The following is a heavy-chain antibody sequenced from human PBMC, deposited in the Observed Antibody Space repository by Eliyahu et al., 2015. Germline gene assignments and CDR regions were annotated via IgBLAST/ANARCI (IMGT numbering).Heavy chain of an antibody. J-gene: IGHJ4*02. CDR2: IYWDEDQ. CDR3: AHVYNYGRFDY. Sequence: QITLKESGPTLVKPTQTLTLTCTFSGFSLNTSGVGXAWIRQPPGKALEWLALIYWDEDQRYRPSLKSRLTITKDTSKNQVVLTMTKMDPVDTATYYCAHVYNYGRFDYWGQGTLVTVSS. CDR1: GFSLNTSGVG. V-gene: IGHV2-5*02. D-gene: IGHD5-18*01.